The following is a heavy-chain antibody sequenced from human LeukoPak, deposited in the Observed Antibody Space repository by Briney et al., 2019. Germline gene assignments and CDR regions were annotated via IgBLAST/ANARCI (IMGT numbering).Heavy chain of an antibody. CDR1: GLTFSTYG. Sequence: GGSLRLSCTASGLTFSTYGMNWVRQAPGKGLEWVSSITRGGGDIYYADSVKGRFTISRDNSKSTVSLQMNSLKAEDTAIYYCAKDLAVSYSGWYLDYWGQGILVTVSS. CDR2: ITRGGGDI. CDR3: AKDLAVSYSGWYLDY. D-gene: IGHD6-19*01. V-gene: IGHV3-23*01. J-gene: IGHJ4*02.